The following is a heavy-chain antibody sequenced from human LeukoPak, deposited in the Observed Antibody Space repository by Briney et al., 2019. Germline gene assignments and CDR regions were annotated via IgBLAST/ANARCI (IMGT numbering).Heavy chain of an antibody. CDR1: GFTFSTYE. Sequence: PGGSLRLSCAASGFTFSTYEMNWVRQAPGKGLEWVSYISSSGSTIYYADSVKGRFTISRDNAQNSLYLQMNSLRAEDTAVYYCARDPGTVTRQNDCWGQGTLVTVSS. V-gene: IGHV3-48*03. CDR2: ISSSGSTI. D-gene: IGHD4-17*01. J-gene: IGHJ4*02. CDR3: ARDPGTVTRQNDC.